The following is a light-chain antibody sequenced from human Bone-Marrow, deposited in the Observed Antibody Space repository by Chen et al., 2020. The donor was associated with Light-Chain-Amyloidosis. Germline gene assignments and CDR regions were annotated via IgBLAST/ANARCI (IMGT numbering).Light chain of an antibody. CDR2: GSS. Sequence: EIVLTQSPGTLSLSPGEGANLSCRASQTISSNYLTWYQQKFGQAPRLLIYGSSSRATGIPDRFTGSGSGTDLTLTINRLEPEDFARYYCQQYGTSPLTFGGGTKVEIK. CDR3: QQYGTSPLT. J-gene: IGKJ4*01. CDR1: QTISSNY. V-gene: IGKV3-20*01.